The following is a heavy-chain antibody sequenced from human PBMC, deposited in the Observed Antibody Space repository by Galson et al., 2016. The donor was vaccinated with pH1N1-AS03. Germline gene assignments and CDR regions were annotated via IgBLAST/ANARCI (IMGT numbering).Heavy chain of an antibody. CDR3: GGSGNVFDY. J-gene: IGHJ4*01. Sequence: SLRLSCAASGFTFSTYWMHWVRQAPGKGLVWVSRINTDGDSTNYADSVKGRFTISRDNAKKTLYLRMNRLRVEDTAVYYCGGSGNVFDYWGRGTLVTVSS. CDR2: INTDGDST. CDR1: GFTFSTYW. D-gene: IGHD3-10*01. V-gene: IGHV3-74*01.